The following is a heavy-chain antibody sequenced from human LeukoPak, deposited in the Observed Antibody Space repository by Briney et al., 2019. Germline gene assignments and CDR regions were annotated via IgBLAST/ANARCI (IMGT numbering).Heavy chain of an antibody. J-gene: IGHJ5*02. CDR2: INPSGGST. Sequence: VASVKVSCKASGYTFTSYYMHWVRQAPGQGLEWMGIINPSGGSTSYAQKFQGRVTMTRDTSTSTVYMELSSLRSEDTAVYYCARDYSSTGFGELVVVPNYWFDPWGQGTLVTVSS. CDR1: GYTFTSYY. V-gene: IGHV1-46*01. D-gene: IGHD3-10*01. CDR3: ARDYSSTGFGELVVVPNYWFDP.